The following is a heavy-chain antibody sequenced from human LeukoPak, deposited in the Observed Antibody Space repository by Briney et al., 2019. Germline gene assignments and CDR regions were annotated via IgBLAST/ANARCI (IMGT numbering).Heavy chain of an antibody. CDR3: AKVELTSSYYTGGAFDF. CDR1: GFTFSSYG. V-gene: IGHV3-30*02. CDR2: IRYHGTIK. D-gene: IGHD1-26*01. Sequence: GGSLRLSCAASGFTFSSYGMHWVRQAPGKGLEWVAFIRYHGTIKYYADSVKGRFAISRDNSKNTLYLQMNSLGAEDTAAYYCAKVELTSSYYTGGAFDFWGPGTTVTVSS. J-gene: IGHJ3*01.